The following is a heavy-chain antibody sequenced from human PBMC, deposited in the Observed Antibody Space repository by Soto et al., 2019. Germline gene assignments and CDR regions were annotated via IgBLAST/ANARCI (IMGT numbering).Heavy chain of an antibody. CDR3: AKGSGYSGYDYYFDY. V-gene: IGHV3-9*01. CDR1: GFTFDDYA. D-gene: IGHD5-12*01. CDR2: ISWNSGSI. Sequence: EVQLVESGGGLVQPGRSLRLSCAASGFTFDDYAIHWVRQAPGKGLEWVSGISWNSGSIGYADSVKGRFTISRDNAKNSLYLQMNSLRAEDTALYYCAKGSGYSGYDYYFDYWGQRTLVTVSS. J-gene: IGHJ4*02.